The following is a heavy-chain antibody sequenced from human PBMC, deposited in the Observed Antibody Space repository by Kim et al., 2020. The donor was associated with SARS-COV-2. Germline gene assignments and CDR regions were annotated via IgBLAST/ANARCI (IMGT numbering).Heavy chain of an antibody. D-gene: IGHD2-8*02. Sequence: ATAYAASVKGRFTISSDDSKNTAYLQMNSLKTEDTAVYYCTGGVTTSFDYWGQGTLVTVSS. V-gene: IGHV3-73*01. CDR3: TGGVTTSFDY. CDR2: AT. J-gene: IGHJ4*02.